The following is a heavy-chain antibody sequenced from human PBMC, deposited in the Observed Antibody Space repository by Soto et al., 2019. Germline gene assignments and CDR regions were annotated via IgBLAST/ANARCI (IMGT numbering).Heavy chain of an antibody. J-gene: IGHJ3*02. D-gene: IGHD3-3*01. CDR1: RGTLFSCA. CDR2: ISYDGSNK. Sequence: GGALRLSCAATRGTLFSCAAHLVRHATSQGLEWVAVISYDGSNKYYADSVKGRFTISRDNSKNTLYLQMNSLRAEDTAVYYCAKDKSMRFLEWFPDAFDIWGQGTMVTVSS. CDR3: AKDKSMRFLEWFPDAFDI. V-gene: IGHV3-30*18.